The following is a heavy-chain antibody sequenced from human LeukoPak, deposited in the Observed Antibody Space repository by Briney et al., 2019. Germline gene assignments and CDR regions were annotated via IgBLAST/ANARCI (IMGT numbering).Heavy chain of an antibody. CDR1: GGSISSGNYY. J-gene: IGHJ5*02. Sequence: SQTLSLTCTVSGGSISSGNYYWSWIRQPAGKGLGWIGRIYTSGSTNYNPSLKSRVPVSIDTSKNQFSLKLSSVPAADTAVYYCARDLTTTPYNWFDPWGPGTLVTVSS. V-gene: IGHV4-61*02. D-gene: IGHD3-22*01. CDR3: ARDLTTTPYNWFDP. CDR2: IYTSGST.